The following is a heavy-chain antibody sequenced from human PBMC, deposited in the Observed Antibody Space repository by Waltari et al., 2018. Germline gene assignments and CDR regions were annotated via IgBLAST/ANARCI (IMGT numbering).Heavy chain of an antibody. D-gene: IGHD3-3*01. J-gene: IGHJ5*02. CDR2: INHSGST. CDR1: GGSFSGHY. CDR3: ARPLVDQAFWSGYAGVGWFDP. Sequence: QVQLQQWGAGLLKPSETLSLTCAVYGGSFSGHYWSWIRQPPGKGLEWIGEINHSGSTNYNPSLKSRVTMSVDTSKNQFSLKLSSVTAADTAVYYCARPLVDQAFWSGYAGVGWFDPWGQGTLVTVSS. V-gene: IGHV4-34*01.